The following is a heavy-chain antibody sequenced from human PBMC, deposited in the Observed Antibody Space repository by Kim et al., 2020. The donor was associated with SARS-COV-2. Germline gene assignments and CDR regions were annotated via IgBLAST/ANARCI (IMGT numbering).Heavy chain of an antibody. J-gene: IGHJ6*02. CDR3: ARDDYSNYYYYYGMDV. D-gene: IGHD4-4*01. V-gene: IGHV4-34*01. Sequence: SLKSRVTISVDTSKNQFSLKLSSVTAADTAVYYCARDDYSNYYYYYGMDVWGQGTTVTVSS.